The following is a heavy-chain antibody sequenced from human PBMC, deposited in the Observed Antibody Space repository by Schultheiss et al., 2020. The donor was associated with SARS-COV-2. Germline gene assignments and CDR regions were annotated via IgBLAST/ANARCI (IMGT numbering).Heavy chain of an antibody. V-gene: IGHV4-4*07. J-gene: IGHJ4*02. D-gene: IGHD6-13*01. CDR3: AKERWYSSSWYDY. CDR2: IYTSGST. Sequence: SETLSLTCTVSGGSISSYYWSWIRQPPGKGLEWIGRIYTSGSTNYNPSLKSRVTISVDTSKNQFSLKLSSVTAADTAVYYCAKERWYSSSWYDYWGQGTLVTVSS. CDR1: GGSISSYY.